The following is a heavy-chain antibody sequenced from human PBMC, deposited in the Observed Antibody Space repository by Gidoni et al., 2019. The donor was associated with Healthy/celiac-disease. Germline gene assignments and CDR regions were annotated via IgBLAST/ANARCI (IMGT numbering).Heavy chain of an antibody. CDR1: GFTLGDYA. V-gene: IGHV3-49*03. Sequence: EVQLVESGGGLVQPGRSLRLSCTASGFTLGDYAMSWFRPAPGKGLEWVGFIRSKAYGGTTEYAASVKGRFTISRDDSKSIAYLQMNSLKTEDTAVYYCTREERLGYCSGGSCYSGFSAFDIWGQGTMVTVSS. D-gene: IGHD2-15*01. CDR3: TREERLGYCSGGSCYSGFSAFDI. J-gene: IGHJ3*02. CDR2: IRSKAYGGTT.